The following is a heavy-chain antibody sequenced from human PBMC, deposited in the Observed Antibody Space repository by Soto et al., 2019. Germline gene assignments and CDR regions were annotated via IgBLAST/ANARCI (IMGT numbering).Heavy chain of an antibody. CDR1: AFTFDDYT. D-gene: IGHD1-20*01. Sequence: GGSLRLSCAASAFTFDDYTMDWVRQAARKGLEWVALIIWEGGSTSYADSVKGRFTTYRNNSKNSMCLQRNSQSTEDTALYYCALITLGPLGPGTPVTVPS. V-gene: IGHV3-43*01. J-gene: IGHJ5*02. CDR3: ALITLGP. CDR2: IIWEGGST.